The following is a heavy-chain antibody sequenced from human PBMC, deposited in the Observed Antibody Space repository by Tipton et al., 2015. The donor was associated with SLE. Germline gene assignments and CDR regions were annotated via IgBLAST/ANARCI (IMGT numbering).Heavy chain of an antibody. V-gene: IGHV4-61*01. J-gene: IGHJ4*02. CDR3: ARDSSGWYGEVY. D-gene: IGHD6-19*01. Sequence: TLSLTCSVSDGSITTSTYFWGWLRQSPGKGLEWIGYIYYSGSTNYNPSLKSRVTISVDTSKNQLSLKLSSVTAADTAVYYCARDSSGWYGEVYWGQGTLVTVSS. CDR1: DGSITTSTYF. CDR2: IYYSGST.